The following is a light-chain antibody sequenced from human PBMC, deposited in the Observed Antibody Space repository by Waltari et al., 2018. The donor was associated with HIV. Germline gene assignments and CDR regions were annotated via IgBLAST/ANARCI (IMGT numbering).Light chain of an antibody. V-gene: IGLV2-23*01. CDR2: ETA. J-gene: IGLJ2*01. Sequence: QSALTQPASVSGSPGQSITISCSGSNSDIGAYNLVSWYQQFPGKAPKLILYETARRPSGVSNRSSCSKSGYTASLTISALQADDEADYYCSSYARRGGLVFGGGTKVTVL. CDR1: NSDIGAYNL. CDR3: SSYARRGGLV.